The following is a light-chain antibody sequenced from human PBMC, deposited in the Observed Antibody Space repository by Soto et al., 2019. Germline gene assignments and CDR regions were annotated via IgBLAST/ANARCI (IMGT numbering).Light chain of an antibody. CDR2: GAS. V-gene: IGKV3-20*01. J-gene: IGKJ5*01. Sequence: EIVLTQSPGTLSLSPGERATLSCRASQSVSSSYLAWYQQQPGQAPSLLIYGASSSATVIPDRFSGSGSGTDFTLTISRLEPEDVAVYYCQQDGCSPITFGQGTRLEIK. CDR1: QSVSSSY. CDR3: QQDGCSPIT.